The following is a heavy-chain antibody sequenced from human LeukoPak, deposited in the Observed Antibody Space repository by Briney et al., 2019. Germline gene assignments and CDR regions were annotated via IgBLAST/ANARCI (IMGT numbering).Heavy chain of an antibody. J-gene: IGHJ4*02. CDR2: IYYSGTT. CDR1: GGSISSGDFY. D-gene: IGHD2-2*01. CDR3: ARGPNQHFDY. V-gene: IGHV4-30-4*01. Sequence: PSQTLPLTCTVSGGSISSGDFYWSWIRQPPGKGLEWIGYIYYSGTTYYSPSLKSRVTISVDTSKNQFSLKLNSVTAADTAVYYCARGPNQHFDYWGQGTLITVSS.